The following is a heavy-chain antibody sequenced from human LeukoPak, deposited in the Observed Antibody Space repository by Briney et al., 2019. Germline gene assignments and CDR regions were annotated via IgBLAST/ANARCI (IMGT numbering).Heavy chain of an antibody. CDR2: INSDGSST. D-gene: IGHD6-13*01. CDR1: RFTFSSYW. V-gene: IGHV3-74*01. Sequence: TGGSLRLSCAASRFTFSSYWMHWVRQAPGKGLVWVSRINSDGSSTSYADSVKGRFTISRDNAKNTLYLQMNSLRAEDTAVYYCARAPLGSSWDKRKYYFDYWGQGTLVTVSS. J-gene: IGHJ4*02. CDR3: ARAPLGSSWDKRKYYFDY.